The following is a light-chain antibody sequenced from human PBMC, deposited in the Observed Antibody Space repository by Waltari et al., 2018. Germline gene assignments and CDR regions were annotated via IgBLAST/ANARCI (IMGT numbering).Light chain of an antibody. Sequence: QSALTQPASVSGSPGQSITISCTGTSSDVGIYNYVSWYQQHPGKAPKLMIYEVSNRPSGVSNRFSGSKSANTASLTISGLQAADEADYYCSSYTSSSTLWVFGTGTKVTVL. V-gene: IGLV2-14*01. CDR2: EVS. J-gene: IGLJ1*01. CDR3: SSYTSSSTLWV. CDR1: SSDVGIYNY.